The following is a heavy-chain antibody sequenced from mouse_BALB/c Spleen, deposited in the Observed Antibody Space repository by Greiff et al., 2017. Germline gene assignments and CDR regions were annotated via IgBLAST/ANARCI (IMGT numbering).Heavy chain of an antibody. V-gene: IGHV14-4*02. CDR2: IDPENGDT. D-gene: IGHD3-1*01. CDR3: NIGGRDY. Sequence: VQLKASGAELVRSGASVKLSCTASGFNIKDYYMHWVKQRPEQGLEWIGWIDPENGDTEYAPKFQGKATMTADTSSNTAYLQLSSLTSEDTAVYYCNIGGRDYWGQGTTLTVSS. J-gene: IGHJ2*01. CDR1: GFNIKDYY.